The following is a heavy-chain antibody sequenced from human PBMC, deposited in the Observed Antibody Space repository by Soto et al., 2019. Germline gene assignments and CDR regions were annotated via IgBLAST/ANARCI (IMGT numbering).Heavy chain of an antibody. Sequence: QVQLVQSGAEVKKPGSSVKVSCKASGGTFSSYAISWVRQAPGQGLEWMGGIIPIFGTANYAQKFQGRVTITADESTSTAYMELSSLRSEDTAVYYCARAGGDYGDDYYYYGMDVWGQGTTVTVSS. CDR3: ARAGGDYGDDYYYYGMDV. CDR2: IIPIFGTA. D-gene: IGHD4-17*01. CDR1: GGTFSSYA. J-gene: IGHJ6*01. V-gene: IGHV1-69*01.